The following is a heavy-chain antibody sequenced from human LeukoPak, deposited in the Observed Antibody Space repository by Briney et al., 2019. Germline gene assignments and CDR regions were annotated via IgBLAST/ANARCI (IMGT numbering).Heavy chain of an antibody. J-gene: IGHJ4*02. CDR3: ARGFPPRTYYDSSGYYSYYFDN. D-gene: IGHD3-22*01. CDR1: GYTFTSYY. CDR2: INPSGGST. Sequence: GASVKVSCKASGYTFTSYYMHWVRQAPGQGLEWMGIINPSGGSTSYAQKFQGRVTMTTETSTSTAYMELRSLRSDDTAIYYCARGFPPRTYYDSSGYYSYYFDNWGQGTLVTVSS. V-gene: IGHV1-46*01.